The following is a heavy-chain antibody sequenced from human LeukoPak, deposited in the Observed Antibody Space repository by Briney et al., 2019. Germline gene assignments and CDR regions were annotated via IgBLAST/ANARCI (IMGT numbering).Heavy chain of an antibody. D-gene: IGHD2-15*01. Sequence: NPSETLSLTCTVSGGSISSGGYYWSWIRQHPGKGLEWIGYIYYSGSTYYNPSLKSRVTISVDTSKNQFSLKLSSVTAADTAVYYCARSRRIPVYFDYWGQGTLVTVSS. CDR3: ARSRRIPVYFDY. CDR2: IYYSGST. J-gene: IGHJ4*02. CDR1: GGSISSGGYY. V-gene: IGHV4-31*03.